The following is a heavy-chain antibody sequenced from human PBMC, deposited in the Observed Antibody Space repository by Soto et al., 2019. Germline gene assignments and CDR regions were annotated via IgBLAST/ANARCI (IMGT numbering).Heavy chain of an antibody. CDR3: ARSGYSYGSYNWFDP. Sequence: PSETLSLICTVSGGSISSSSYYWGWIRQPPGKGLEWIGSIYYSGSTYYNPSLKSRVTISVDTSKNQFSLKLSSVTAADTAVYYCARSGYSYGSYNWFDPWGQGTLVTVSS. CDR2: IYYSGST. V-gene: IGHV4-39*01. D-gene: IGHD5-18*01. J-gene: IGHJ5*02. CDR1: GGSISSSSYY.